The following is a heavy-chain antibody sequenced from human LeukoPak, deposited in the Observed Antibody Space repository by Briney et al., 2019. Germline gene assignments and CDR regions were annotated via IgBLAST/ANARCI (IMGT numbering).Heavy chain of an antibody. CDR2: IYYSGST. Sequence: SETLSLTCTVSGGSISSSSYYWGWIRQPPGKGLEWIGYIYYSGSTNYNPSLKSRVTISVDTSKNQFSLKLSSVIAADTAVYYCARGFEVAGTSKDPVYYYYYYMDVWGKGTTVTISS. D-gene: IGHD6-19*01. J-gene: IGHJ6*03. CDR1: GGSISSSSYY. V-gene: IGHV4-61*05. CDR3: ARGFEVAGTSKDPVYYYYYYMDV.